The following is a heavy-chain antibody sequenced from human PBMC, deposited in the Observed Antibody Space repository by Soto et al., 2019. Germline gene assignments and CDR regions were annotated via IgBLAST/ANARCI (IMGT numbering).Heavy chain of an antibody. CDR3: ARYNSYAIDY. CDR2: IHYSGTT. J-gene: IGHJ4*02. CDR1: GTSISSYY. V-gene: IGHV4-59*01. Sequence: PSETLSLTCTVSGTSISSYYWSWIGQPPGKGLEWIANIHYSGTTNYNPSLASRVTLSVDTSKNQFSLKMTSVTAADRAMYFCARYNSYAIDYWGRGTLVTVS. D-gene: IGHD2-8*01.